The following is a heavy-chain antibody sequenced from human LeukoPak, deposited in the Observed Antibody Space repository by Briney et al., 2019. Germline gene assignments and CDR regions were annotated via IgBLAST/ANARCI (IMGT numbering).Heavy chain of an antibody. J-gene: IGHJ6*04. CDR3: ARGGIVVVPADGRGGMVRTLPDV. D-gene: IGHD2-2*01. Sequence: ASVKVSCKASGYTFTSYDINWVRQATGQGLEWMGWMNPNSGNTGYAQKFQGRVTMTRNTSISTAYMELSSLRSEDTAVYYCARGGIVVVPADGRGGMVRTLPDVWGKGTTVTVSS. V-gene: IGHV1-8*01. CDR2: MNPNSGNT. CDR1: GYTFTSYD.